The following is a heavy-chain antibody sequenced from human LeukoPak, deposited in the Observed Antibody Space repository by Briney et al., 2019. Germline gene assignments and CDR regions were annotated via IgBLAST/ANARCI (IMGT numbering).Heavy chain of an antibody. CDR3: AREVDIVVS. CDR1: GFTFSSYA. Sequence: GRSLRLSCAASGFTFSSYAMHWVRQAPGKGLEWVAVISYDGSNKYYADSVKGRFTISRDNSKNTLYLQMNSLRAEDTAVYYCAREVDIVVSWGQGTLVTVSS. CDR2: ISYDGSNK. D-gene: IGHD2-2*03. J-gene: IGHJ4*02. V-gene: IGHV3-30-3*01.